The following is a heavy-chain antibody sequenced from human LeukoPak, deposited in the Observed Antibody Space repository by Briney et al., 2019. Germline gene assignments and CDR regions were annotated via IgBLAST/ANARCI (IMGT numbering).Heavy chain of an antibody. CDR3: AKVGCSGGSCCPYYYGMDV. D-gene: IGHD2-15*01. Sequence: PGGSLRLSCAASGFTFSSYAMSWVRQAPGKGLEWVSAISGSGGSTYYADSVKGRFTISRDNSKNTLYLQMNSLRAEDTAVYYCAKVGCSGGSCCPYYYGMDVWGQGTTVTVSS. CDR2: ISGSGGST. V-gene: IGHV3-23*01. CDR1: GFTFSSYA. J-gene: IGHJ6*02.